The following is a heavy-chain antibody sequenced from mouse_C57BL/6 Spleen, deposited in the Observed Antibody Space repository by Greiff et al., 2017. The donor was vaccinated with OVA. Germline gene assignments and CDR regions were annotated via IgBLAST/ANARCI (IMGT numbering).Heavy chain of an antibody. V-gene: IGHV5-4*03. CDR2: ISDGGSYT. Sequence: EVKLVESGGGLVKPGGSLKLSCAASGFTFSSYAMSWVRQTPEKRLEWVATISDGGSYTYYPDNVKGRFTISRDNAKNNLYLQMSHLKSEDTAMYYCARGEVTTNFDYWGQGTTLTVSS. CDR1: GFTFSSYA. D-gene: IGHD2-1*01. J-gene: IGHJ2*01. CDR3: ARGEVTTNFDY.